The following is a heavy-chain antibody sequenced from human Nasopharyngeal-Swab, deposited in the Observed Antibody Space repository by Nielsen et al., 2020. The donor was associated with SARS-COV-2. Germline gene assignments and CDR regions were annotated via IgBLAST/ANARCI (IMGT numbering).Heavy chain of an antibody. CDR3: ARDSLVVVTEIYYYGMDV. V-gene: IGHV3-7*01. D-gene: IGHD2-21*02. J-gene: IGHJ6*02. CDR2: IKQDGSEK. Sequence: GESLKISCAASGFTFSSYWMSWVRQAPGKGLEWVANIKQDGSEKYYVDSVKGRFTISRDNAKNSLYLQMNSLRAEDTAVYYCARDSLVVVTEIYYYGMDVWGQGTTGTVSS. CDR1: GFTFSSYW.